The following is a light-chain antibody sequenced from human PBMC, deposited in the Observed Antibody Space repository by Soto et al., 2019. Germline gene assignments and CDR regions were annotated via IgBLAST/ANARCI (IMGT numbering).Light chain of an antibody. CDR2: ADV. Sequence: QSVLTQPPSVSGAPGQRVTISCTGNSSNIGAGFSVHWYQQLPGAGPKVVIYADVNRPSGVPDRFSGSKSGTSASLTIRGLQAEDEADYYCQSYDSSLNNLGVFGGGTQLTVL. CDR1: SSNIGAGFS. CDR3: QSYDSSLNNLGV. V-gene: IGLV1-40*01. J-gene: IGLJ2*01.